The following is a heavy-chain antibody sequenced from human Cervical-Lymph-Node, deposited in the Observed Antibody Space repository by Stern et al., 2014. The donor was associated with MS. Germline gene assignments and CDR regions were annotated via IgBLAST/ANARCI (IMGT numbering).Heavy chain of an antibody. CDR1: GYIFTAYG. CDR2: INAGNGDT. V-gene: IGHV1-3*01. CDR3: APNLDY. Sequence: VQLVESGAEVRKPGASVKVSCQASGYIFTAYGIHWVRQAPGQRLEWVGWINAGNGDTKYSPKFQGRVALSRDTSATTAYMDLSSLRSEDTAVYYCAPNLDYWGQGTLITVSS. J-gene: IGHJ4*02.